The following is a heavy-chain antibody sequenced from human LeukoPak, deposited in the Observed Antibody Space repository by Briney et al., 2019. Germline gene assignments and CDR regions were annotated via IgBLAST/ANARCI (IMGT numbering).Heavy chain of an antibody. Sequence: PGGSLRLSCAASGFTISSNYMSWVRQAPGKGLEWVSVIYSGGSTYYADSVKGRFTISRGNSKNTLYLQMNSLRAEDTAVYYCAKWATQYCSSTSCYGALDYYYMDVWGKGTTVTVSS. D-gene: IGHD2-2*01. V-gene: IGHV3-53*01. CDR3: AKWATQYCSSTSCYGALDYYYMDV. CDR2: IYSGGST. J-gene: IGHJ6*03. CDR1: GFTISSNY.